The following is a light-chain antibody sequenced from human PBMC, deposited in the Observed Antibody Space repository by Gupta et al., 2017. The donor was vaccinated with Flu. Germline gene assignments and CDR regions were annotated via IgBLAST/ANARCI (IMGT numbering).Light chain of an antibody. V-gene: IGLV2-11*01. CDR2: EVT. CDR3: GSYACSRA. J-gene: IGLJ1*01. Sequence: QSALTPPRSVSGSPGQSVAISCTGTSSDVGAYNYVSWYQQHPGKAPKLMIYEVTNRPSGVPDRFSGSKSGNTASLTISGLQAEDEADYDCGSYACSRAFGTGTKVTVL. CDR1: SSDVGAYNY.